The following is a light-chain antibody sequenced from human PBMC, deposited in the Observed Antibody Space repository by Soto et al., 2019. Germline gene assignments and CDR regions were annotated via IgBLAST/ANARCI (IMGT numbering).Light chain of an antibody. CDR3: QQSYTTVRS. J-gene: IGKJ4*01. Sequence: EIQMTQSPSTMSAPAGDGVPITCRASQRISGGLAWYQQKPGKAPQLLIYAASRLQSGVPARFSGSGAGTHFTLTISSLQPEDFATYFCQQSYTTVRSFGGGTKVDIK. V-gene: IGKV1-39*01. CDR1: QRISGG. CDR2: AAS.